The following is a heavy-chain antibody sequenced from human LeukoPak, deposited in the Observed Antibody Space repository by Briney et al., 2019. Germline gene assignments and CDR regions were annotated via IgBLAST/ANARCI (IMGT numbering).Heavy chain of an antibody. Sequence: SETLSLTCTVSGGSISSYYWSWIRQPAGKGLEWIGRIYTSGSTNYNPSLKSRVTMSVDTSKNQFSLKLSSVTAADTAVYYCARVGRCELLGAMDVWGKGTTVTISS. D-gene: IGHD1-26*01. J-gene: IGHJ6*04. CDR2: IYTSGST. CDR3: ARVGRCELLGAMDV. V-gene: IGHV4-4*07. CDR1: GGSISSYY.